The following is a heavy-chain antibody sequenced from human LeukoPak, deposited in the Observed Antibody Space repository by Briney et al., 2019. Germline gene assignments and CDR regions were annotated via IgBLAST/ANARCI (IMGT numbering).Heavy chain of an antibody. Sequence: GESLKISCKGSGYSFTSYWIGWVRQMPGTCLEWMGIIYPGDSDTRYSPSFQGQVTISADKSISTAYLQWSSLKASDTAMYYCARLYALGYCSSTSCYASVYWFDPWGQGALVTVSS. CDR1: GYSFTSYW. CDR2: IYPGDSDT. D-gene: IGHD2-2*01. CDR3: ARLYALGYCSSTSCYASVYWFDP. J-gene: IGHJ5*02. V-gene: IGHV5-51*01.